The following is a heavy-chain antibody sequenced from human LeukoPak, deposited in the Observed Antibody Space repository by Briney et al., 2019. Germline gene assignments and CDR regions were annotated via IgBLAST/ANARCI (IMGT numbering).Heavy chain of an antibody. V-gene: IGHV4-34*01. CDR3: ARAAIYSSSSYYFDY. J-gene: IGHJ4*02. CDR2: INHSGST. Sequence: SETLSLTCAVYGGSFSGYYWSWIRQPPGKGLEWIGEINHSGSTNYNPSLKSRVTISVDTSKNQFSLKLSSVTAADTAVYYCARAAIYSSSSYYFDYWSQGTLVTVSS. CDR1: GGSFSGYY. D-gene: IGHD6-6*01.